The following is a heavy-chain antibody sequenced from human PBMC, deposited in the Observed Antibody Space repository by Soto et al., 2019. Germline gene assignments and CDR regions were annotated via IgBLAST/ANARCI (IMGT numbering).Heavy chain of an antibody. Sequence: LRLSCAASGVNFRDYHMSWIRQAPGKGPEFVSYIGSSGSPIYYADSVKGRFTTSRDNARNSLYLQMNSLRVEDTAVYYCAKDSLVTSGLDVWGQGTTVTVSS. CDR3: AKDSLVTSGLDV. V-gene: IGHV3-11*01. D-gene: IGHD2-8*02. CDR2: IGSSGSPI. CDR1: GVNFRDYH. J-gene: IGHJ6*02.